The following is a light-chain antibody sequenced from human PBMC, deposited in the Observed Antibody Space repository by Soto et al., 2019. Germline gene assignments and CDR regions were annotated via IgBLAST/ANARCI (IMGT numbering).Light chain of an antibody. Sequence: EIVTTQSPATLSVSPWEGATLSCRAGQSVSSKLAWYQQKPGQAPRLLIYGASTRATGIPARFSGSGSGTEFTLIISSLQSEDSAVYYCQQYNSWLWTFGQGTKVDIK. CDR2: GAS. J-gene: IGKJ1*01. CDR3: QQYNSWLWT. CDR1: QSVSSK. V-gene: IGKV3-15*01.